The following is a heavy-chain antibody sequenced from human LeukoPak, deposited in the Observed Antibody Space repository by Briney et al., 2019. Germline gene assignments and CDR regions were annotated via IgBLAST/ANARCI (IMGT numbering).Heavy chain of an antibody. Sequence: GSLRLSCAASGFTFSGYWMSWVRQAPGKGLEWVANIKQDGSEKYYVDSVKGRFTISRDNAKNSLYLQMNSLRAEDTAVYHCARDPNYDFWSGYYGLDYWGQGTLVTVSS. J-gene: IGHJ4*02. V-gene: IGHV3-7*01. CDR1: GFTFSGYW. CDR3: ARDPNYDFWSGYYGLDY. CDR2: IKQDGSEK. D-gene: IGHD3-3*01.